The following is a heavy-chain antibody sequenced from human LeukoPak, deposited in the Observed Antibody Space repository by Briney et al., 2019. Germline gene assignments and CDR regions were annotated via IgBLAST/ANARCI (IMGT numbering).Heavy chain of an antibody. J-gene: IGHJ5*02. CDR2: VHPNSGNT. CDR3: ARGPRNDP. V-gene: IGHV1-8*01. D-gene: IGHD1-14*01. CDR1: GYPFTTWE. Sequence: ASVKVSCKTSGYPFTTWEINWVRQAAGQGLEWMGWVHPNSGNTAYAQKFQGRVTMTRDTSISTAYMGLSGLRLDDTAVYFCARGPRNDPWGQGTLVTVSS.